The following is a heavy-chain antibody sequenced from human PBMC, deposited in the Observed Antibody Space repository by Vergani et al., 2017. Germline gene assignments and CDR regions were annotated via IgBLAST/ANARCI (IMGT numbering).Heavy chain of an antibody. Sequence: QVQLVESGGGVVQPGGSLRLSCAASGFTFNSYGMHWVRQAPGKGLEWLASIRSDESRGYYGESMEGPFTISRDNSKNTLFLELNSLRTEDTATYFCAKGLGITLTAVWGGLDSWGPGTVVLVSS. CDR1: GFTFNSYG. CDR2: IRSDESRG. J-gene: IGHJ4*02. D-gene: IGHD3-16*01. V-gene: IGHV3-30*02. CDR3: AKGLGITLTAVWGGLDS.